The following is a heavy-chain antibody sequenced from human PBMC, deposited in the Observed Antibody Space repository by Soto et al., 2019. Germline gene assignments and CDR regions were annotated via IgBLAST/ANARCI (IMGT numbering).Heavy chain of an antibody. V-gene: IGHV3-7*01. D-gene: IGHD3-10*01. CDR1: GFTFSSYW. J-gene: IGHJ5*02. CDR3: ARITMDLSWFDP. CDR2: IKQDGSEK. Sequence: HPGWSLRLSCAASGFTFSSYWMSWVRQAPGKGLEWVANIKQDGSEKYYVDSVKGRFTISRDNAKNSLYLQMKSLRAEDTAVYYSARITMDLSWFDPWGKGTLVYAPS.